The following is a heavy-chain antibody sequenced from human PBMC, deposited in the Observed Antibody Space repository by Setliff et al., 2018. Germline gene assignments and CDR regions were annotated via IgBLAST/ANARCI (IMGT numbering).Heavy chain of an antibody. CDR3: YMDV. CDR1: GDSISSRTYY. Sequence: SETLSLTCTVSGDSISSRTYYWSWIRQPAGKGLEWIGHIYTSWSTNYNPSLKSRLTISVDTSKNQFSLNLSSVTAADTAVYYLYMDVWGKGTPVTVSS. J-gene: IGHJ6*03. V-gene: IGHV4-61*09. CDR2: IYTSWST.